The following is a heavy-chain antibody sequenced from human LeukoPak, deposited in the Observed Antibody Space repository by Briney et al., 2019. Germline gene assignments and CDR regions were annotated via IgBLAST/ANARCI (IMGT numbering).Heavy chain of an antibody. D-gene: IGHD3-16*01. CDR2: INYNGNVN. V-gene: IGHV3-7*03. J-gene: IGHJ6*02. Sequence: GRSLRLSCAASGFTFSSYWKNWARQAPGKGLEWVASINYNGNVNYYVDSVKGRFTISRDNAKNSLYLQMSNLRAEDTAVYFCARGGGLDVWGQGATVTVSS. CDR3: ARGGGLDV. CDR1: GFTFSSYW.